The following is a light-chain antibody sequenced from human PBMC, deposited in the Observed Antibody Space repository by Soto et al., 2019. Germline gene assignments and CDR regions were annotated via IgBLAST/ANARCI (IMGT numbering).Light chain of an antibody. CDR2: AAS. CDR3: QQYNDYSAWT. CDR1: QNITTF. V-gene: IGKV1-39*01. J-gene: IGKJ1*01. Sequence: DIQMTQSPSSLSASIGDRVIITCRASQNITTFLQWYQQKPGTAPKLLIFAASRLQSGVPSRFSARGSGTDFTLTISRLQPEDFATYYCQQYNDYSAWTFGQGTKVEIK.